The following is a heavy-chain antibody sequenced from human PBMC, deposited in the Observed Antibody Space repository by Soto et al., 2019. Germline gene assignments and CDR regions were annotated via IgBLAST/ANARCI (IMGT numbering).Heavy chain of an antibody. CDR1: GGTFSSYA. J-gene: IGHJ4*02. CDR2: IIPIFGTA. D-gene: IGHD3-3*01. CDR3: ARAPNRYEYDFWSGYWAY. V-gene: IGHV1-69*13. Sequence: ASVKVSCKASGGTFSSYAISWVRQAPGQGLEWMGGIIPIFGTANYAQKFQGRVTITADESTGTAYMELSSLRSEDTAVYYCARAPNRYEYDFWSGYWAYWGQGTLVTVSS.